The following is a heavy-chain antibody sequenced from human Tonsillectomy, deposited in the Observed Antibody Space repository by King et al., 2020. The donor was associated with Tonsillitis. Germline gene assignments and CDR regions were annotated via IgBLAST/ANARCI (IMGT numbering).Heavy chain of an antibody. V-gene: IGHV3-72*01. D-gene: IGHD4-23*01. CDR2: TRNKANFYTT. CDR3: ARDHGGTYSEPGAFDI. CDR1: GFTFSDHY. Sequence: VQLVESGGGLVQPGGSLRLSCAASGFTFSDHYMDWVRQAPGKGLEWVGRTRNKANFYTTKYAASVKGRFIISRDDSKNSLYLQMNSLKTEDTAVYYCARDHGGTYSEPGAFDIWGEGTMVTVSS. J-gene: IGHJ3*02.